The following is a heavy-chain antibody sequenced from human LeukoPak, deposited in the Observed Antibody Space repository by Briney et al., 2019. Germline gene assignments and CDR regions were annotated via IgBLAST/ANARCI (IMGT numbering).Heavy chain of an antibody. V-gene: IGHV1-2*02. CDR1: GYTFTAYY. D-gene: IGHD2-15*01. CDR3: ARAYCSGGDCYSKSNFDS. Sequence: RASVKVSCKASGYTFTAYYMHWVRQAPGQGLEWTGWINPDSGVTNYAQKFQGRVTMTRATSTTTAYMELSRLRSDDTAIYYCARAYCSGGDCYSKSNFDSWGQGTLVTVSS. CDR2: INPDSGVT. J-gene: IGHJ4*02.